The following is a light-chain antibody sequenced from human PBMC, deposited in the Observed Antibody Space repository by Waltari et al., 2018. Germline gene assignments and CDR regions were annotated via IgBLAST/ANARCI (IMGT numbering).Light chain of an antibody. Sequence: IVLTQSPGTLSLSPGDRASLSCKASQSLGKNYLAWYQHKPGQAPRLSIYGASSRAAGIPDRFSGSGSGTDFTLTISRLEPEDFAVYYCQQYASSVLYTFGQGTKLEIK. V-gene: IGKV3-20*01. CDR1: QSLGKNY. CDR2: GAS. J-gene: IGKJ2*01. CDR3: QQYASSVLYT.